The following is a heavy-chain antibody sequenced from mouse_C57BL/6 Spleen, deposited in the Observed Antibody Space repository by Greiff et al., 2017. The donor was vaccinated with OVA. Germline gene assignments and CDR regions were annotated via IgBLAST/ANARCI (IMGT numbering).Heavy chain of an antibody. CDR3: AVYGYDFDY. CDR1: GYTFTSYW. V-gene: IGHV1-74*01. Sequence: VKLQQPGAELVKPGASVKVSCKASGYTFTSYWMHWVKQRPGQGLEWIGRIHPSDSDTNYNQKFKGKATLTVEKSSSTAYMQLSSLTTEDSAVYYCAVYGYDFDYWGQGTTLTVSS. CDR2: IHPSDSDT. D-gene: IGHD2-2*01. J-gene: IGHJ2*01.